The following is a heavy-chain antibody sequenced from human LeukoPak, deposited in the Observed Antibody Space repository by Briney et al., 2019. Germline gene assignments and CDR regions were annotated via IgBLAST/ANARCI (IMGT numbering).Heavy chain of an antibody. Sequence: SETLSLTCAVYGGSFSGYYWSWIRQPPGKGLEWIGEINHSGSTNYNPSLKSRVTISVDTSKNQFSLKLSSVTAADTAVYYCARESYYYDSSRFDPWGQGTLVTVSS. CDR2: INHSGST. CDR3: ARESYYYDSSRFDP. CDR1: GGSFSGYY. V-gene: IGHV4-34*01. J-gene: IGHJ5*02. D-gene: IGHD3-22*01.